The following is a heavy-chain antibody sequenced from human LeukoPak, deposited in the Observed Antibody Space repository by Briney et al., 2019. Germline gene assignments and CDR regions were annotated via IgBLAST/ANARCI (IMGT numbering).Heavy chain of an antibody. Sequence: GGSLRLSCAASGFTFSNYGTNWVRQAPGKWLGWLSGISLRGGGTYYAASGKGRFTISRDDSKSTLSLQMISLRVEDTAVYYCARDLAWGAFDYWGQGTLVSVSS. CDR2: ISLRGGGT. CDR1: GFTFSNYG. CDR3: ARDLAWGAFDY. V-gene: IGHV3-23*01. D-gene: IGHD7-27*01. J-gene: IGHJ4*02.